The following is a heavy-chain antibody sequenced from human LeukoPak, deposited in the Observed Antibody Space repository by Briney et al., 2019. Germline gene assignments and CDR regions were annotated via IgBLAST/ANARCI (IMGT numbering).Heavy chain of an antibody. J-gene: IGHJ4*02. D-gene: IGHD3-9*01. CDR2: SSGSGGST. CDR3: AEDGIRYFDWLFLDY. V-gene: IGHV3-23*01. CDR1: GFTLSSSA. Sequence: GGSLRLSCAASGFTLSSSAMSWARQAPGPGQKMVSASSGSGGSTCYADYVKGRFTISRDNSKNTLYLQMNSLRAEDTAFFFQAEDGIRYFDWLFLDYWGQGTLVTVSS.